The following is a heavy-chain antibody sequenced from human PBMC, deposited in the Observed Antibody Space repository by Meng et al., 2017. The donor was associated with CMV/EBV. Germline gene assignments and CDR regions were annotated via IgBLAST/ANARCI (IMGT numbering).Heavy chain of an antibody. Sequence: ASVKVSCKASGYTFTGYYMHWVRQAPGQGLEWMGWINPNSGGTNYAQKFQGRVTMTRDTSISTAYMELSRLRSEDTAVYYCARDGGGYCSSTSCQDPYYYYGMDVWGQGTTVTVSS. D-gene: IGHD2-2*01. CDR3: ARDGGGYCSSTSCQDPYYYYGMDV. CDR1: GYTFTGYY. J-gene: IGHJ6*02. CDR2: INPNSGGT. V-gene: IGHV1-2*02.